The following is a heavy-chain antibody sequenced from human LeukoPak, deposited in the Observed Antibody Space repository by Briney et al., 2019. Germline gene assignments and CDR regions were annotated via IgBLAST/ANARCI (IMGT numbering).Heavy chain of an antibody. D-gene: IGHD4-17*01. CDR2: IYHSGST. V-gene: IGHV4-4*02. Sequence: SETLSLTCAVSGGSISSSNWWSWVRQPPGKGLEWIGEIYHSGSTNYNPSLKSRVTISVDKSKNQFSLKLSSVTAADTAVYYCARDRTTVTTYLDYWGQGTLVTVSS. J-gene: IGHJ4*02. CDR3: ARDRTTVTTYLDY. CDR1: GGSISSSNW.